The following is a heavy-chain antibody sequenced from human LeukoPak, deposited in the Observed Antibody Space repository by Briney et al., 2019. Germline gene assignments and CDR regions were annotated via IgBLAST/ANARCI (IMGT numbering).Heavy chain of an antibody. V-gene: IGHV1-69*05. CDR1: GGTFSSYA. Sequence: SSVKVSCKASGGTFSSYAISWVRQAPGQGLEWMGGIIPIFGTETYAQKFQGRVTITTDESTSTAYMELSSLRSEDTAVYYCASSAVTTFFDYWGQGTLVTVSS. J-gene: IGHJ4*02. CDR2: IIPIFGTE. D-gene: IGHD4-11*01. CDR3: ASSAVTTFFDY.